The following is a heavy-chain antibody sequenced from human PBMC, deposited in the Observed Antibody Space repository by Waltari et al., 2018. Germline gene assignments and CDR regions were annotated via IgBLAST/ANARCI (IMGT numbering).Heavy chain of an antibody. D-gene: IGHD3-10*01. CDR1: GFTFSSYD. CDR2: IGPAGDT. Sequence: EVQLVESGGGLVQPGGSLRLSCAASGFTFSSYDMHWVRQATGKGLEWVSAIGPAGDTYYPGSVKGRFTISRENAKNSLYLQMNSLRAGDTAVYYCARAGGSGSYYYMDVWGKGTTVTVSS. J-gene: IGHJ6*03. CDR3: ARAGGSGSYYYMDV. V-gene: IGHV3-13*01.